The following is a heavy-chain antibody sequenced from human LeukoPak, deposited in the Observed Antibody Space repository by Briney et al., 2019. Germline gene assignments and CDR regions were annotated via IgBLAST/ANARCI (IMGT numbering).Heavy chain of an antibody. J-gene: IGHJ4*02. CDR3: ANLPSHYYDSSGYYRDPTYYFDY. Sequence: GGSLRLSCAASGFTFSSYGMHWVRQAPGKGLEWVAVISYDGSNKYYADSVKGRFTISRDNSKNTLYLQMNSLRAEDTAVYYCANLPSHYYDSSGYYRDPTYYFDYWGQGTLVTVSS. CDR1: GFTFSSYG. V-gene: IGHV3-30*18. CDR2: ISYDGSNK. D-gene: IGHD3-22*01.